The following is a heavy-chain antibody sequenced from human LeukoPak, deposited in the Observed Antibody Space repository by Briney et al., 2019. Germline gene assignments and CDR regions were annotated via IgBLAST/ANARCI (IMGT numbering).Heavy chain of an antibody. V-gene: IGHV3-7*01. CDR1: GFTFSSYW. CDR3: ARVGPNGDAFDI. Sequence: PGRSLRLSCAASGFTFSSYWMSRVRQAPGKGLEWVANIKQDGSEKYYVDSVKGRFTISRDNAKNSLYLQMNSLRAEDTAVYYCARVGPNGDAFDIWGQGTMVTVSS. J-gene: IGHJ3*02. CDR2: IKQDGSEK.